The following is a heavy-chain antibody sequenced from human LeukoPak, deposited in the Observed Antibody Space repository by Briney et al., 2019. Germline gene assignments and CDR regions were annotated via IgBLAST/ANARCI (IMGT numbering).Heavy chain of an antibody. V-gene: IGHV3-23*01. CDR2: ISGSGGST. J-gene: IGHJ4*02. Sequence: PGGSLRLSCAASGFTFSSYGMSWVRQAPGKGLEWVSAISGSGGSTYYADSVKGRFTISRDNSKNTLYLQMNSLRAEDTAVYYCAKAGWSGYYEPIGYFDYWGQGTLVTVSS. CDR3: AKAGWSGYYEPIGYFDY. CDR1: GFTFSSYG. D-gene: IGHD3-3*01.